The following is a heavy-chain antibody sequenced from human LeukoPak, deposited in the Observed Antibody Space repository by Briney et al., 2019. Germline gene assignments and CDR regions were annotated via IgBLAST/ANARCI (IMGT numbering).Heavy chain of an antibody. V-gene: IGHV3-11*01. CDR1: GFTFSDYY. CDR2: ISSSGSTI. Sequence: GRSLRLSCAASGFTFSDYYMSWIRQAPGKGLEWVSYISSSGSTIYYADSVKGRFTISRDNAKNSLYLQMTSLRAEDTAVYYCARGSREAVAGFDYWGQGTLVTVSS. CDR3: ARGSREAVAGFDY. J-gene: IGHJ4*02. D-gene: IGHD6-19*01.